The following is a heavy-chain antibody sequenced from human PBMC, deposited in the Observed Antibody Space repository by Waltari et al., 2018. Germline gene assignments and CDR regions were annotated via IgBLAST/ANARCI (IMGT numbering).Heavy chain of an antibody. J-gene: IGHJ4*02. Sequence: QVQLQESGPGLVKPSETLSLTCTVSGVSMGGHYWVWIRQPPGKGLEWVGYVHHSGNTNYNPSLKSRVSMSIDTSNNQFSLSLTSLTTADTAVYYCARTDRGTYDPPFGHFDLWGQGTLVTVSS. CDR1: GVSMGGHY. CDR3: ARTDRGTYDPPFGHFDL. CDR2: VHHSGNT. V-gene: IGHV4-59*11. D-gene: IGHD1-1*01.